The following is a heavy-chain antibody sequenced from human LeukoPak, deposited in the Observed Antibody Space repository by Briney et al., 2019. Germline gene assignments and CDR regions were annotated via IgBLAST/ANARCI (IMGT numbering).Heavy chain of an antibody. CDR1: GGTFSSYA. D-gene: IGHD2-15*01. Sequence: SVKVSCKACGGTFSSYAISWVRQAPGQGLEWMGGIIPIFGTANYAQKFQGRVTITADESTSTAYMELSSLRSEDTAVYYCARDRLGCSDGSCTSMGWFDPWGQGTLVTVSS. J-gene: IGHJ5*02. V-gene: IGHV1-69*13. CDR3: ARDRLGCSDGSCTSMGWFDP. CDR2: IIPIFGTA.